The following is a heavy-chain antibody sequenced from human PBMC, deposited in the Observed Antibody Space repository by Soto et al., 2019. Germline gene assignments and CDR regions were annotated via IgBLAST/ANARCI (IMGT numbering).Heavy chain of an antibody. CDR1: GFTFRNYA. CDR3: AKDVESYSYWYFDV. CDR2: ISASGGGT. V-gene: IGHV3-23*01. Sequence: GGSLRLSCAASGFTFRNYAMTWVRQAPGKGLDWVSGISASGGGTYYADSVKGRFTISRDNSKDTVYLQMNSLRAEDTAVYYCAKDVESYSYWYFDVWGRGTLVTVSS. J-gene: IGHJ2*01. D-gene: IGHD3-10*01.